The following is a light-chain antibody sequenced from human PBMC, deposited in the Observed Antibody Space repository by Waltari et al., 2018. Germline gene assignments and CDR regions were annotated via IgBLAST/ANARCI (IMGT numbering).Light chain of an antibody. CDR3: QQYGSSPLT. CDR1: QSISSNY. V-gene: IGKV3-20*01. CDR2: GAS. J-gene: IGKJ2*01. Sequence: EILLTQSPGTLSLSPGERATLSCRAGQSISSNYLAWDQQKPGQAPRLRIYGASSRATGIPDRFSGSGYDPDFTLTVSRLESEDFGVYYCQQYGSSPLTFGQGTKVEIK.